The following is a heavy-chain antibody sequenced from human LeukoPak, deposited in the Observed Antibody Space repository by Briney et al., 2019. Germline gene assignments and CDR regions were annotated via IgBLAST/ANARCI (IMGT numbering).Heavy chain of an antibody. V-gene: IGHV1-2*02. J-gene: IGHJ3*02. CDR3: ARSGDIRVYYYDSSGSDAFDI. CDR2: INPNSGGT. D-gene: IGHD3-22*01. CDR1: GYTFTSYY. Sequence: ASVKVSCKASGYTFTSYYMHWVRQAPGQGLEWMGWINPNSGGTNYAQKFQGRVTMTRDTSISTAYMELSRLRSDDTAVYYWARSGDIRVYYYDSSGSDAFDIWGQGTMVTVSS.